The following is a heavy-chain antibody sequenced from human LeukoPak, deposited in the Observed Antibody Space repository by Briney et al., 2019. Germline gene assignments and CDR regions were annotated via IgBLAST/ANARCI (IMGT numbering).Heavy chain of an antibody. CDR2: IYSGGST. CDR3: ARRNPVRHFDY. V-gene: IGHV3-66*04. Sequence: GGSLRLSCAASGFTVSSNYMSWVRQAPGKGLEGVSVIYSGGSTSHEDSVKGRFTISRANSKNTLYLQMNSLRAEDTAVYYCARRNPVRHFDYWGQGTLVTVSS. CDR1: GFTVSSNY. J-gene: IGHJ4*02. D-gene: IGHD1-14*01.